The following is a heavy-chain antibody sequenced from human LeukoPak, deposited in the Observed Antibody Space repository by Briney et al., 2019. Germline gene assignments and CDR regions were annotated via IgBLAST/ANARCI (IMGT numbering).Heavy chain of an antibody. Sequence: GGSLRLSCAASGFTFNSYALSWVRQASGKGLEWVSTVTGSGSATYYADSVKGRFTISRDNAKNSLYLQMNSLRAEDTAVYYCSREHALGDFWGQGPLVTVSS. CDR2: VTGSGSAT. CDR3: SREHALGDF. D-gene: IGHD2-2*01. CDR1: GFTFNSYA. V-gene: IGHV3-21*01. J-gene: IGHJ4*02.